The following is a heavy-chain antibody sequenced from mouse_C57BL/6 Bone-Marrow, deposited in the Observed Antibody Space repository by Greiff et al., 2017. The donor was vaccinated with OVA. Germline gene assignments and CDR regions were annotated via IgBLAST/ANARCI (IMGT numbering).Heavy chain of an antibody. CDR2: ISSGGSYT. Sequence: EVQGVESGGDLVKPGGSLKLSCAASGFTFSSYGMSWVRQTPDKRLEWVATISSGGSYTYYPDSVKGRFTISRDNAKNTLYLQMSSLKSEDTAMYYCARQYSLGFDYWGQGTTLTVSS. J-gene: IGHJ2*01. V-gene: IGHV5-6*01. CDR1: GFTFSSYG. CDR3: ARQYSLGFDY.